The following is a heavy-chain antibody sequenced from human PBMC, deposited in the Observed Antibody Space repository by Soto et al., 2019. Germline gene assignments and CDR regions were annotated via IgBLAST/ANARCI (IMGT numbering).Heavy chain of an antibody. D-gene: IGHD6-13*01. J-gene: IGHJ4*02. V-gene: IGHV3-23*01. CDR1: GFTFSSYA. Sequence: GGSLRLSCAASGFTFSSYAMSWVRQAPGKGLEWVSAISGSGGSTYYADSVKGRFTISRDNSKNTLYLQMNSLRAEDTAVYYCAKKSQGIAAADPLMYDYWGQGTRVTVSS. CDR3: AKKSQGIAAADPLMYDY. CDR2: ISGSGGST.